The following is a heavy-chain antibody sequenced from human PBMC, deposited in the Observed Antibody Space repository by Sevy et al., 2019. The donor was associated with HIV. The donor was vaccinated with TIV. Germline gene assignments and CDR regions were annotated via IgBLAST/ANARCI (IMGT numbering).Heavy chain of an antibody. J-gene: IGHJ6*02. CDR2: ISGSDDSGGDDTI. Sequence: GGSLRLSCTASGFTLSDYYMSWIRQAPGKGLQWISYISGSDDSGGDDTIYYADSVKGRFTISRDNAKNSLYLQMSSLRADDTAVYYCARDHVKDGKGGDYYYHAMDVWGRGTTVNVSS. CDR1: GFTLSDYY. CDR3: ARDHVKDGKGGDYYYHAMDV. V-gene: IGHV3-11*01. D-gene: IGHD3-16*01.